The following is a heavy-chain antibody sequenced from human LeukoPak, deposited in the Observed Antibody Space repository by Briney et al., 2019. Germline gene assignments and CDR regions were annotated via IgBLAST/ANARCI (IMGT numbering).Heavy chain of an antibody. Sequence: GGSLRLSCASTGFTFRDYWMPWIRQAPGKGLEWVSYISSSGSTIYYAGSVKGRFTISRDNAKNSLYLQMNSLTAEDTAVYYCARDSSAYRYRIAYWGQGTLVTVSS. CDR3: ARDSSAYRYRIAY. J-gene: IGHJ4*02. CDR2: ISSSGSTI. V-gene: IGHV3-11*01. CDR1: GFTFRDYW. D-gene: IGHD6-19*01.